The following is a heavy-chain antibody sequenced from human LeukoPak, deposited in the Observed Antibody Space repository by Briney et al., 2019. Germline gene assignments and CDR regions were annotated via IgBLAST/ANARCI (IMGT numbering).Heavy chain of an antibody. V-gene: IGHV4-59*08. CDR3: ARQGGYCSGGSCYSKYYFDY. CDR2: IYYSGTT. D-gene: IGHD2-15*01. Sequence: SETLSLTCTVSGGSISSYYWSWIRQPPGKGLEWIGYIYYSGTTNYNPSLKSRVTISVDTSKNQFSLKLSSVIAADTAVYYCARQGGYCSGGSCYSKYYFDYWGQGTLVTVSS. CDR1: GGSISSYY. J-gene: IGHJ4*02.